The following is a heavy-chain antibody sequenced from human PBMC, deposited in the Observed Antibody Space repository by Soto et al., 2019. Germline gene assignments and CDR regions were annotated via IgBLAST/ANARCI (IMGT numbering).Heavy chain of an antibody. CDR1: GYTFTTYA. J-gene: IGHJ4*02. Sequence: QVQLVQSGAEVKKPGASVKVSCKASGYTFTTYAMHWVRQDPGQSLEWMGWINAGHGNTKYSQNFQGRVTITRDTSASTAYLELTSLRSEDTAVYYCATEYFSGGSCYSFFQYWGQGTLVTVSS. V-gene: IGHV1-3*01. CDR3: ATEYFSGGSCYSFFQY. D-gene: IGHD2-15*01. CDR2: INAGHGNT.